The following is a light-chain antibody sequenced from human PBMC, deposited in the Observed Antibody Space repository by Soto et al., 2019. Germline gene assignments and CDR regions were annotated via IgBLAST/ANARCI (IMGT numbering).Light chain of an antibody. V-gene: IGKV3-15*01. Sequence: EIVMTQSPATLSVSPGERATLSCRASQSVSTNLAWYQHKLGQAPRLLIYGVSTRATGIPARFSGSGSETDFTLTISSLQSEDFAVYYCQQYNSWPTFGQGTKVEIK. CDR2: GVS. J-gene: IGKJ1*01. CDR1: QSVSTN. CDR3: QQYNSWPT.